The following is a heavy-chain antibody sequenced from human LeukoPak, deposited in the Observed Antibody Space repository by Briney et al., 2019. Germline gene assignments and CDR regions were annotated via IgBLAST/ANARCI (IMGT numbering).Heavy chain of an antibody. CDR3: AKMGEDIVFGFDY. J-gene: IGHJ4*02. Sequence: PGGSLRLSCAASGFTFSSYAMSWVRQAPGKGLEWVSAISGSGGSTYYADSVKGRFTISRDNSKNTLYLQMNSLRAEDTAVYYRAKMGEDIVFGFDYWGQGTLVTVSS. CDR1: GFTFSSYA. D-gene: IGHD2-15*01. V-gene: IGHV3-23*01. CDR2: ISGSGGST.